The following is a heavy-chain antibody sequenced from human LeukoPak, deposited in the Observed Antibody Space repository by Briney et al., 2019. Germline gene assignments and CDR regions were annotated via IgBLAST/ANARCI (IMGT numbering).Heavy chain of an antibody. CDR1: GGSISSSSYY. CDR3: ARALIVVVPAAIHD. Sequence: SETLSLTCTVSGGSISSSSYYWGWIRQPPGKGLEWIGSIYYSGTTYYNPSPKSRVTISVDTSKNQFSLKLNSVTAADTAVYYCARALIVVVPAAIHDWGQGALVTVSS. V-gene: IGHV4-39*01. D-gene: IGHD2-2*01. CDR2: IYYSGTT. J-gene: IGHJ4*02.